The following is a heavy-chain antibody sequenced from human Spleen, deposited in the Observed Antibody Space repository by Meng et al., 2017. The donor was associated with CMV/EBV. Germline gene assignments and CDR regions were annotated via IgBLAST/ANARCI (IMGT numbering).Heavy chain of an antibody. CDR1: GYTFASYG. CDR2: ISGYNGKT. D-gene: IGHD6-13*01. Sequence: ASVKVSCKASGYTFASYGISWVRQAPGQGLEWMGWISGYNGKTKYAQKFQKFQGRVTMTTDTSTSTAYMDLRSLRSDDTAVYYCARDSEARAGGTDCHYYGMDVWGQGTTVTVSS. CDR3: ARDSEARAGGTDCHYYGMDV. V-gene: IGHV1-18*01. J-gene: IGHJ6*02.